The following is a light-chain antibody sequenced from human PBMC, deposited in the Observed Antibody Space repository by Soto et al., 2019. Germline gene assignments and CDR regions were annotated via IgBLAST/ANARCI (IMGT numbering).Light chain of an antibody. Sequence: EIVLTQSPGTLPLSPGERATLSCRASQYMTRTYIAWYQQKPGQAPRLLIYAASNRATGIPDKFSGSGSGTDYSLTITRLEPEDSAVYYCHQYDKAPQTFGQGTKVDIK. CDR3: HQYDKAPQT. V-gene: IGKV3-20*01. CDR2: AAS. J-gene: IGKJ2*01. CDR1: QYMTRTY.